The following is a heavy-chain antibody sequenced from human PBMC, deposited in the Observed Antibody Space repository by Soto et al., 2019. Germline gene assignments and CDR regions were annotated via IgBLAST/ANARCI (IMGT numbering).Heavy chain of an antibody. Sequence: QVQLVQSGAEVKKPGSSVKVSCKASGGTFSSYTISWVRQAPGQGLEWMGRIIPILGIANYAQKFQGRVTITADKSTSTAYMELSSLRSEDTAVYYCAREDIVVVPAARGDEGYYYYYMDVWGKGTTVTVSS. V-gene: IGHV1-69*08. CDR1: GGTFSSYT. J-gene: IGHJ6*03. D-gene: IGHD2-2*01. CDR3: AREDIVVVPAARGDEGYYYYYMDV. CDR2: IIPILGIA.